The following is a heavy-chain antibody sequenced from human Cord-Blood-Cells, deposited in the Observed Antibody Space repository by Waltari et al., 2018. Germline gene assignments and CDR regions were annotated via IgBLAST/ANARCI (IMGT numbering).Heavy chain of an antibody. V-gene: IGHV4-34*01. CDR2: INHSGST. Sequence: QVQLQQWGAGLLKPSETLSLTCAVYGGSFSGYYWSWFRQPPGKGLEWIGEINHSGSTNYNPSLKSRVTISVDTSKNQFSLKLSSVTAADTAVYYCARGVGATNYYYYYYMDVWGKGTTVTVSS. J-gene: IGHJ6*03. D-gene: IGHD1-26*01. CDR3: ARGVGATNYYYYYYMDV. CDR1: GGSFSGYY.